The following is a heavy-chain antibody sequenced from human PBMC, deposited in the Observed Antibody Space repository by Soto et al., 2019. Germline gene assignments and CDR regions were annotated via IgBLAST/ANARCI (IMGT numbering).Heavy chain of an antibody. J-gene: IGHJ6*02. Sequence: EVQLLESGGGLVQPGGSLRLSCAASGFTFSSYAMKWVRQAPGKGLEWVSLIGESGTPTYYADSVKGRFTISRDNSGKTLFLEMYRLRAEDTAVYYCARYMPGVRYYGMDVWGQGTTVTVSS. D-gene: IGHD5-18*01. CDR3: ARYMPGVRYYGMDV. CDR1: GFTFSSYA. CDR2: IGESGTPT. V-gene: IGHV3-23*01.